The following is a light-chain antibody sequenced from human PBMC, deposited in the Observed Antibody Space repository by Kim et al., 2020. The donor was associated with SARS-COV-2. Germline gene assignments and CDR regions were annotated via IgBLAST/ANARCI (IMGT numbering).Light chain of an antibody. CDR1: SGSIASNY. CDR2: EDN. CDR3: QSYDSSNHGAV. J-gene: IGLJ2*01. Sequence: NFMLTQPHSVSESPGKTVTISCTRSSGSIASNYVQWYQQRPGSSPTIVIYEDNQRPSGVPDRFSGSIDSSSNSASLTISGLKTEDEADYYCQSYDSSNHGAVFGGGNQLTVL. V-gene: IGLV6-57*01.